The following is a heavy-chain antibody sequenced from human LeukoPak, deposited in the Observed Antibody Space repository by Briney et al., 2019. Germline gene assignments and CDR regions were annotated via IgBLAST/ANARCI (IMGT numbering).Heavy chain of an antibody. V-gene: IGHV4-39*07. CDR1: GGSVSSTTYY. CDR3: ARRLSRVAYSSSSFDP. J-gene: IGHJ5*02. D-gene: IGHD6-13*01. Sequence: SETLSLTCTVSGGSVSSTTYYWSWIRQPPGKGLEWIGEINHSGSTNYNPSLKSRVTISVDTSKNQFSLKLSSVTAADTAVYYCARRLSRVAYSSSSFDPWGQGTLVTVSS. CDR2: INHSGST.